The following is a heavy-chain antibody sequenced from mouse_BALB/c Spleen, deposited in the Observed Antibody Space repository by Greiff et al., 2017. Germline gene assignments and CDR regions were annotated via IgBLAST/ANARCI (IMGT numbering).Heavy chain of an antibody. CDR2: ISSGSSTI. CDR3: ASKEGNYLYAIDY. Sequence: EVKLMESGGGLVQPGGSRKLSCAASGFTFSSFGMHWVRQAPEKGLEWVAYISSGSSTIYYADTVKGRFTISRDNPKNTLFLQMTSLRSEETAMYDCASKEGNYLYAIDYWGQGTSVTVSS. V-gene: IGHV5-17*02. D-gene: IGHD2-1*01. J-gene: IGHJ4*01. CDR1: GFTFSSFG.